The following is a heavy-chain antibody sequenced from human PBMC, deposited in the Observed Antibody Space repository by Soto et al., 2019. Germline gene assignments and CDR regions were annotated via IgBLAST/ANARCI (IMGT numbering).Heavy chain of an antibody. J-gene: IGHJ4*02. CDR3: ATDRQPDGIWTFDL. Sequence: EAPLLESGGQLVQPGGSLRLSSAASGFTFSTYTMNWVRQAPGKGLEWVAGIFPGGSTYYANSVKGRFTISRDHSQSSVFLQMSSLRDEDTAVYYCATDRQPDGIWTFDLWGQGTLVTVSS. V-gene: IGHV3-23*03. D-gene: IGHD3-9*01. CDR2: IFPGGST. CDR1: GFTFSTYT.